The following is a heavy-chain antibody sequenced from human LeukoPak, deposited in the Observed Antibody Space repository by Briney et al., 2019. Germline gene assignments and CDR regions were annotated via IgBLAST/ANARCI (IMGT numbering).Heavy chain of an antibody. J-gene: IGHJ6*03. CDR2: ISTSSSYI. V-gene: IGHV3-21*04. Sequence: GGSLRLSCAASGFTFSTYSMNWVRQAPGKGLEWVSSISTSSSYIYCADSVKGRFTISRDNAKKSVYLQMNSLRVEDTAVYYCARPVRKRGYYYMDVWGKGTTVTVSS. D-gene: IGHD3-10*01. CDR3: ARPVRKRGYYYMDV. CDR1: GFTFSTYS.